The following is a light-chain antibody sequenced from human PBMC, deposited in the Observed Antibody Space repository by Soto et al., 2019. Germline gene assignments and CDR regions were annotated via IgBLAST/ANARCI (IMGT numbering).Light chain of an antibody. CDR3: QQYNDYSWT. CDR2: KAS. Sequence: IQMTQSPSTLSASVGDRVAITCRASQSIGIWLAWYQQKPGKAPRFLIYKASSLESGVPSRFSGSGYGTESTFTMSRLQPDDFATSYCQQYNDYSWTFGQGTKVEIK. CDR1: QSIGIW. V-gene: IGKV1-5*03. J-gene: IGKJ1*01.